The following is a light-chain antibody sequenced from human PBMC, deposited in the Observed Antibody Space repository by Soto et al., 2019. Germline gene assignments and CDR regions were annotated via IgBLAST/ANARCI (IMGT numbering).Light chain of an antibody. CDR1: SSDVGGYNY. Sequence: QSALTQPASVSGSPGQSITISCTGTSSDVGGYNYVSWYQQHPGKAPKIMIYDVSNRTSGVSNRFSGSKSGNTATLTIAGLEAEDEADYYCCSYTSSNTLLDVVGTGSKVTAL. CDR2: DVS. V-gene: IGLV2-14*01. J-gene: IGLJ1*01. CDR3: CSYTSSNTLLDV.